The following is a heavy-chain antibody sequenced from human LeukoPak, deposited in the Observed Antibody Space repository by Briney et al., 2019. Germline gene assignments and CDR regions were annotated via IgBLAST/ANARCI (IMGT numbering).Heavy chain of an antibody. CDR3: ARGKGNYDFWSGSLRMDAFDI. D-gene: IGHD3-3*01. Sequence: SETLSLTCTVSGGSISSGGYYWSWIRQHPGKGLEWIGYIYYSGSTYYNPSLKSRVTISVDTSKNQFSLKLRSVTAADAAVYYCARGKGNYDFWSGSLRMDAFDIWGQGTLVTVSS. V-gene: IGHV4-31*03. CDR1: GGSISSGGYY. CDR2: IYYSGST. J-gene: IGHJ3*02.